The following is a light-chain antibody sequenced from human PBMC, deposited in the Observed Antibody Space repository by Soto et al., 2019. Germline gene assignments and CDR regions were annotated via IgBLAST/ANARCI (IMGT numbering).Light chain of an antibody. Sequence: MVLTQSPGTLSLAPGKGATLSCRTSQSLSSDSLAWYRQRLGQAPRLLIYGVSKRATGLPDRFSGGGSGTDFTLTITRLEPQDSAVYYCHQYGTSPPTFGQGTRLEIK. CDR2: GVS. CDR3: HQYGTSPPT. CDR1: QSLSSDS. V-gene: IGKV3-20*01. J-gene: IGKJ2*01.